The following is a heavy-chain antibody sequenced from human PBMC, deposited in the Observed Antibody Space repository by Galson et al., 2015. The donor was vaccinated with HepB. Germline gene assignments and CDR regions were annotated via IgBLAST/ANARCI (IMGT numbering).Heavy chain of an antibody. D-gene: IGHD4-17*01. Sequence: SLRLSCAASGFTFSSYAMHWVRQAPGKGLEWVSVIYSGGSTYYADSVKGRFTISRDNSKNTLYLQMNSLRAEDTAVYYCARDVWDGDLYSFDYWGQGTLVTVSS. CDR1: GFTFSSYA. J-gene: IGHJ4*02. V-gene: IGHV3-66*01. CDR2: IYSGGST. CDR3: ARDVWDGDLYSFDY.